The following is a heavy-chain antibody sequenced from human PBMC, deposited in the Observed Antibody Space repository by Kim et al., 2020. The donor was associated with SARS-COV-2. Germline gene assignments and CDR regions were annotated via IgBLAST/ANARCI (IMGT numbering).Heavy chain of an antibody. CDR2: INPNSGGT. Sequence: ASVKVSCKASGYTFTGYYMHWVRQAPGQGLEWMGWINPNSGGTNYAQKFQGRVTMTRDTSISTAYMELSRLRSDDTAVYYCARDQGAPYNWFDPWGQGTLVTVSS. D-gene: IGHD1-26*01. J-gene: IGHJ5*02. V-gene: IGHV1-2*02. CDR1: GYTFTGYY. CDR3: ARDQGAPYNWFDP.